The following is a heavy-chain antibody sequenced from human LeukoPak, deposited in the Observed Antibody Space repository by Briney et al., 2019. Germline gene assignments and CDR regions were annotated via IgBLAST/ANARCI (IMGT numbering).Heavy chain of an antibody. CDR2: ISAYNGNT. D-gene: IGHD6-13*01. CDR1: GYTFTSYG. Sequence: GASVKVSCKASGYTFTSYGISWVRQAPGQGLEWMGWISAYNGNTNYAQKLQGRVTMTTDTSTSTAYMELRSLRSDDTAVYYCARDQDVAAAGVWHYWGQGTLVTVSS. V-gene: IGHV1-18*01. CDR3: ARDQDVAAAGVWHY. J-gene: IGHJ4*02.